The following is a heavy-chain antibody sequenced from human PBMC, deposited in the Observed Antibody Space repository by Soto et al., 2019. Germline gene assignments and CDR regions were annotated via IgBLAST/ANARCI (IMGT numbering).Heavy chain of an antibody. J-gene: IGHJ6*02. CDR3: ARRGDIVLVPAAMKGYYYYGMDV. V-gene: IGHV4-39*01. Sequence: SSETLSLTCTVSGGSISSSSYYWGWIRQPPGKGLEWIGSIYYSGSTYYNPSLKSRVTISVDTSMNQFSLKLSSVTAADTAVYYCARRGDIVLVPAAMKGYYYYGMDVWGQGTTVTVSS. CDR2: IYYSGST. D-gene: IGHD2-2*01. CDR1: GGSISSSSYY.